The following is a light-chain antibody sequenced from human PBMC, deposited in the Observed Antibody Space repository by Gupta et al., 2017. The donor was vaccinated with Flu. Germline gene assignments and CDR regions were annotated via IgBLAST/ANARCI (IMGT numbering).Light chain of an antibody. CDR1: QRVLYSSNNKNY. V-gene: IGKV4-1*01. J-gene: IGKJ3*01. CDR3: QQYESNPPNT. Sequence: DIVMTQSPDSLAVSLGERATINCKSSQRVLYSSNNKNYLAWYQQKPGQPPKLLIYWASTREAGVPDRFSGSGFGTDLTLTISSRQEEDVAVYYCQQYESNPPNTFGHGTNVDIK. CDR2: WAS.